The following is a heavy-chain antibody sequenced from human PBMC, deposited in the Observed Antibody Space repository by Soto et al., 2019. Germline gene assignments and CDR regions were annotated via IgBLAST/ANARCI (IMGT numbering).Heavy chain of an antibody. J-gene: IGHJ3*02. Sequence: QVQLVQSGAEVKKPGASVKVSCKASGYTFTSYDINWVRQATGQGLEWMGWVNPNSGNTGYAQKFQGRVTMTRNTSISTAYMELSSLRSEDTAVYYCALYYDSIGHAFDIWGQGTMVTVSS. CDR2: VNPNSGNT. D-gene: IGHD3-22*01. V-gene: IGHV1-8*01. CDR3: ALYYDSIGHAFDI. CDR1: GYTFTSYD.